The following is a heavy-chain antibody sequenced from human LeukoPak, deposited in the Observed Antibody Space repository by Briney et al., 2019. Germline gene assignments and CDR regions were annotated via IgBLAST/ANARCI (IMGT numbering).Heavy chain of an antibody. J-gene: IGHJ6*02. Sequence: SETLSLTCTVSGGSISSGGYYWSWIRQHPGKGLEWIGYIYYSGSTYYNPSLKSRVTIPVDTSKNQFSLKLSSVTAADTAVYYCARDRVAAAGYYYYGMDVWGQGTTVTVSS. V-gene: IGHV4-31*03. CDR1: GGSISSGGYY. CDR3: ARDRVAAAGYYYYGMDV. CDR2: IYYSGST. D-gene: IGHD6-13*01.